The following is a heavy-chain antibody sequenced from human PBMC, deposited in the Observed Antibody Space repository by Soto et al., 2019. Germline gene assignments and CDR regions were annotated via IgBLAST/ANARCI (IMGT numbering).Heavy chain of an antibody. CDR3: ATVFEH. CDR1: GITFSGFW. Sequence: VPLVESGGGSVQPGGSLRLSCVASGITFSGFWMHWVRQVPGKGLVWVARVDSAGSGTSYADSVKGRFTISRDNAKNPLSVQMAGLRVEDTAVYYCATVFEHWGQGIPVTVSP. V-gene: IGHV3-74*01. CDR2: VDSAGSGT. J-gene: IGHJ4*02.